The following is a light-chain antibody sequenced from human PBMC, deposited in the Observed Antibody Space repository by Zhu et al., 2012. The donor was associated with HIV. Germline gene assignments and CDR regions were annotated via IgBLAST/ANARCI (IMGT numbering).Light chain of an antibody. Sequence: EIVLTQSPGTLSLSPGDRATLSCRASESVSSNYLAWYQQKPGQAPRLLIYGASSRATGIPDRFSGSGSGTDFTLTISRLEPEDFAVFYCQQYGSSGTFGQGTKVEIK. V-gene: IGKV3-20*01. CDR1: ESVSSNY. CDR2: GAS. J-gene: IGKJ1*01. CDR3: QQYGSSGT.